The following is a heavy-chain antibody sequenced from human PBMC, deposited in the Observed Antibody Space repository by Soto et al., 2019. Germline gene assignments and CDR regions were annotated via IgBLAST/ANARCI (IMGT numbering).Heavy chain of an antibody. CDR3: ARIESGYSSSWYFDL. D-gene: IGHD6-13*01. CDR2: ISSSSSYI. Sequence: GGSLRLSCAASGFTFSSYSMNWVRQAPGKGLEWVSSISSSSSYIYYADSVKGRFTISRDNAKNSLYLQMNSLRAEDTAVYYCARIESGYSSSWYFDLWGRGTLVTVSS. CDR1: GFTFSSYS. V-gene: IGHV3-21*01. J-gene: IGHJ2*01.